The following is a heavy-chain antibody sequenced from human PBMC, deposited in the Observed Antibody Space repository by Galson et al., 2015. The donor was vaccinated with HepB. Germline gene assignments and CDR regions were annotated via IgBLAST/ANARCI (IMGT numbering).Heavy chain of an antibody. J-gene: IGHJ5*02. CDR3: AKDLEQQLIDNWLDP. Sequence: SLRLSCAASGFTFSSYGMHWVRQAPGKGLEWVAVISYDGSNKYYADSVKGRFTISRDNSKNTLYLQMNSLRAEDTAVYYCAKDLEQQLIDNWLDPWGQGTLVTVSS. V-gene: IGHV3-30*18. CDR1: GFTFSSYG. CDR2: ISYDGSNK. D-gene: IGHD6-13*01.